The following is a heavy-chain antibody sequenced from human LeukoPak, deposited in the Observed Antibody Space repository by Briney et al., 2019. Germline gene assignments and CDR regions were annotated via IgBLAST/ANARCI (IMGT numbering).Heavy chain of an antibody. CDR1: GFTFSDYY. D-gene: IGHD2-15*01. V-gene: IGHV3-11*04. CDR2: ISSVGSTI. J-gene: IGHJ4*02. Sequence: PGGSLRLSCAASGFTFSDYYMSWIRQAPGKGLEWVSYISSVGSTIYYADSVKGRFTISRDNAKNSLYLQMNSLRAEDTAVYYCARDDWDCSGGSYYSVYWGQGTLVTVSS. CDR3: ARDDWDCSGGSYYSVY.